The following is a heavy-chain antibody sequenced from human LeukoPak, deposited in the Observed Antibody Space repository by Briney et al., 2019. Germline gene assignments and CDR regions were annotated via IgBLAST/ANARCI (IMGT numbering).Heavy chain of an antibody. Sequence: ASVKVSCKASGYTFTSYDINWVRQATGQGLEWMGWMNPNSGNTGYAQKFQGRVTMTRNTSISTAHMEVSSLRSEDTAVYYWAREEARWHKTSQHWGPGTLVTVSS. CDR1: GYTFTSYD. J-gene: IGHJ1*01. CDR3: AREEARWHKTSQH. V-gene: IGHV1-8*01. CDR2: MNPNSGNT. D-gene: IGHD2-15*01.